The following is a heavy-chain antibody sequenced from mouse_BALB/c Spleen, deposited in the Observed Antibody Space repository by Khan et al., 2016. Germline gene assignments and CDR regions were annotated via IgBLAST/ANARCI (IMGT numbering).Heavy chain of an antibody. CDR2: IDPANGNT. CDR3: ARIYYGGAY. D-gene: IGHD2-1*01. V-gene: IGHV14-3*02. Sequence: VQLQQSGADLVKPGASVKLSCTASGFNIKDTYIHWVKQRPEQALEWIGRIDPANGNTEYDPKFQGKATITADISSNTAYPQLSSLTSEDTAVYYCARIYYGGAYWGQGTLVTVSA. J-gene: IGHJ3*01. CDR1: GFNIKDTY.